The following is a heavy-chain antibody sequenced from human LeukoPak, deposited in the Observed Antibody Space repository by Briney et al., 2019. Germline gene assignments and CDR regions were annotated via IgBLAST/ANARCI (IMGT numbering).Heavy chain of an antibody. J-gene: IGHJ5*02. Sequence: SETLSLTCAVYGGSFSGYYWSWIRQPPGKGLEWIGEINHSGSTNYNPSLKSRVTISVDTSKNQFSLKLSSVTAADTAVYYCAREARRTMVRGVIWFDPWGQGTLVTVSS. CDR1: GGSFSGYY. V-gene: IGHV4-34*01. D-gene: IGHD3-10*01. CDR3: AREARRTMVRGVIWFDP. CDR2: INHSGST.